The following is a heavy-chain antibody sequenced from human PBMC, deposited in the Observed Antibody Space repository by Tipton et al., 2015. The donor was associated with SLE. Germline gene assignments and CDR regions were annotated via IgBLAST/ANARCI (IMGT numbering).Heavy chain of an antibody. CDR1: GGSISGGSYY. V-gene: IGHV4-61*09. D-gene: IGHD3/OR15-3a*01. CDR3: ARDFGLVVYGMDV. CDR2: IYASGSS. J-gene: IGHJ6*02. Sequence: TLSLTCTVSGGSISGGSYYWTWIRQPAGKGLEWIGQIYASGSSNYNPSLRSRVTISVDTSKNQLSLRLTSVTAADTAVYYCARDFGLVVYGMDVWGQGITVTVSS.